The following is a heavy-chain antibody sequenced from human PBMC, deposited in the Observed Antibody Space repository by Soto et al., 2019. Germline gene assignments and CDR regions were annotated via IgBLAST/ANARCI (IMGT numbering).Heavy chain of an antibody. CDR1: GFTFSSYG. D-gene: IGHD3-22*01. Sequence: QVQLVESGGGVVQPGRSLRLSCAASGFTFSSYGMHWVRQAPGKGLEWVAVIWYDGSNKYYADSVKGRFTISRDNSKNTLYLQMNSLRAEDTAVYYCAALDYYDSSRYYYETDYWGQGTLVTVSS. V-gene: IGHV3-33*01. CDR3: AALDYYDSSRYYYETDY. CDR2: IWYDGSNK. J-gene: IGHJ4*02.